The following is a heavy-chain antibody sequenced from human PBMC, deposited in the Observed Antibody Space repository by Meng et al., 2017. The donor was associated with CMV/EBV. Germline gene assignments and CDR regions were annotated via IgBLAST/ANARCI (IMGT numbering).Heavy chain of an antibody. CDR1: GGSISSGDYY. J-gene: IGHJ4*02. CDR2: IYYSGST. V-gene: IGHV4-30-4*08. D-gene: IGHD1-14*01. Sequence: QVQTQESGPGLVKPSQTLSLASTVSGGSISSGDYYCSWIRQPTGNGLEWIGYIYYSGSTYYNPSLKSRVTISVDTSKNQFSLKLSSVTAADTAVYYCARVMGPNRTPYYFDYWGQGTLVTVSS. CDR3: ARVMGPNRTPYYFDY.